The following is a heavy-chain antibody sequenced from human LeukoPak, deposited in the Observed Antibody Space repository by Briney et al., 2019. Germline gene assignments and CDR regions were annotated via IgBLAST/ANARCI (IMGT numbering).Heavy chain of an antibody. CDR2: IYTSGST. V-gene: IGHV4-4*07. J-gene: IGHJ3*02. CDR3: ARDLGPHYSDAFDI. D-gene: IGHD3-10*01. CDR1: GGSISSYY. Sequence: PSETLSLTCTVSGGSISSYYWSWIRQPAGKGLEWIGRIYTSGSTNYNPSLKSRVTMSVDTSKNQFSQKLSSVTAADTAVYYCARDLGPHYSDAFDIWGQGTMVTVSS.